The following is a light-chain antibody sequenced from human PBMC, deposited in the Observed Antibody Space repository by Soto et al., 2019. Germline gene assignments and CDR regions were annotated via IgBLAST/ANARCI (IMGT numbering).Light chain of an antibody. CDR3: QQYHTPPVT. Sequence: DIVMTQSPDSLAVSLGERATIHCKSSQSVLYSANNKNYVAWYQQKPGQPPRLLIHWASARESGVPDRFSGSASGTEFTLTISSLQAEDVGVYYCQQYHTPPVTFGGGTTVEIK. CDR2: WAS. J-gene: IGKJ4*01. CDR1: QSVLYSANNKNY. V-gene: IGKV4-1*01.